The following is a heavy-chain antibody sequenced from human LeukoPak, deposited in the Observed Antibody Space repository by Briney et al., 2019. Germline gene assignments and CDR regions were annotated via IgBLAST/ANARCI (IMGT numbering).Heavy chain of an antibody. D-gene: IGHD4-17*01. CDR3: ATEDYGDYILSGFFDY. Sequence: ASVKVSCKASGGTFSSYAISWVRQAPGQGLEWMGGIIPIFGTANYAQKFQGRVTITADESTSTAYMELSSLRSEDTAVYYCATEDYGDYILSGFFDYWGQGTLVTVFS. CDR2: IIPIFGTA. V-gene: IGHV1-69*13. J-gene: IGHJ4*02. CDR1: GGTFSSYA.